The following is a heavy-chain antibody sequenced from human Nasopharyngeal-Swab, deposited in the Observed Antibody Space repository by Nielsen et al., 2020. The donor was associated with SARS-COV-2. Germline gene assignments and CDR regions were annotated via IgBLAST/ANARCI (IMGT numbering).Heavy chain of an antibody. CDR1: GFTFSSYA. CDR2: ISYDGSNK. V-gene: IGHV3-30-3*01. J-gene: IGHJ4*02. CDR3: VREAPRDRSIGPVIPHIWCYFDL. D-gene: IGHD3-3*02. Sequence: GESLKISCAASGFTFSSYAMHWVRQAPGKGLEWVAVISYDGSNKYYADSVKGRFTISRDNSKNTLYLQMNSLRAEDTAVYYCVREAPRDRSIGPVIPHIWCYFDLWGQGTLVTVSS.